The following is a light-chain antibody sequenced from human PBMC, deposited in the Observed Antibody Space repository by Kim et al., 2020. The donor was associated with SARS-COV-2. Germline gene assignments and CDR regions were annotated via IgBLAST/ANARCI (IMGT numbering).Light chain of an antibody. V-gene: IGLV1-44*01. CDR3: SAWDDSLNGVI. Sequence: QSVLTQPPSASGTPGQRVTISCSGSTSNIGTNAVNWYQQLPGTAPKLLIYSNDHRPSGVPDRFSGSKSRTSASLAISGLQSEDEADYYCSAWDDSLNGVIFGGGTQLTVL. J-gene: IGLJ2*01. CDR2: SND. CDR1: TSNIGTNA.